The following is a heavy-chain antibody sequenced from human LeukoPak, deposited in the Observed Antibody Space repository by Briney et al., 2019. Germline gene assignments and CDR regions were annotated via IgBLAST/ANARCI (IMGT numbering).Heavy chain of an antibody. CDR2: ISSSSSYI. V-gene: IGHV3-21*01. J-gene: IGHJ4*02. Sequence: GGSLRLSCAASGFTFSSYSMSWVRQAPGRGLEWVSSISSSSSYIYYADSVKGRFTISRDSAKNSLYLQMNSLRAEDTAVYYCARENIVGSTWGDIDYWGQGTLVTVSS. D-gene: IGHD1-26*01. CDR1: GFTFSSYS. CDR3: ARENIVGSTWGDIDY.